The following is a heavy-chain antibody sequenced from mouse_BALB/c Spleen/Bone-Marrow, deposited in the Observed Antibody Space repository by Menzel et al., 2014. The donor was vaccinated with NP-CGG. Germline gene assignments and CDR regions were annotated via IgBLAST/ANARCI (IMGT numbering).Heavy chain of an antibody. CDR1: GFSLTSYG. V-gene: IGHV2-9*02. J-gene: IGHJ4*01. CDR2: MWAGGDI. CDR3: VREGYFYAMDY. Sequence: VKLMESGPGLVSPSQSLSIPCTVSGFSLTSYGVHWVRQPPGKGLEWLGVMWAGGDISYNSALMSRLIISKDSSKSQVFLKMNSLQTDDTAMYYCVREGYFYAMDYWGQGTSVTVSS.